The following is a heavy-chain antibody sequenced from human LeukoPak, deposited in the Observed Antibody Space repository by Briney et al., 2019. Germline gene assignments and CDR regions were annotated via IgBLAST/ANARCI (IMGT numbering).Heavy chain of an antibody. Sequence: PSETLSLTCTVSGGSISSSSYYWGRIRQPPGKGLEWIGSIYYSGSTYYNPSLKSRVTISVDTSKNQFSLKLSSVTAADTAVYYCAAGGGPAAMYYYYYYGMDVWGQGTTVTVSS. CDR3: AAGGGPAAMYYYYYYGMDV. V-gene: IGHV4-39*01. CDR1: GGSISSSSYY. D-gene: IGHD2-2*01. J-gene: IGHJ6*02. CDR2: IYYSGST.